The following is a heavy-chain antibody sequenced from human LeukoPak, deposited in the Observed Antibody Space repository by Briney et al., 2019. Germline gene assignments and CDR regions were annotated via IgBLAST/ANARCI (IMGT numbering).Heavy chain of an antibody. CDR1: LLSLNRTLC. CDR3: AKLPLVTHAIDS. D-gene: IGHD3-9*01. V-gene: IGHV4-38-2*01. Sequence: LETLSHTCDVSLLSLNRTLCWGWIRQPPGKGLEWIGSIYQSGSTYYNPSLKSRVTISKDTTKNQFSLKLILVSDADATYYYWAKLPLVTHAIDSWGQGTLVTVSS. CDR2: IYQSGST. J-gene: IGHJ5*01.